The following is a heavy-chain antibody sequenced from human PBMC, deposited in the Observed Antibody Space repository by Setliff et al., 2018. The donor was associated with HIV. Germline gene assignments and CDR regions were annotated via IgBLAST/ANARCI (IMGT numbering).Heavy chain of an antibody. CDR2: IYPSGNI. CDR1: GGSISRYY. V-gene: IGHV4-4*07. J-gene: IGHJ4*02. D-gene: IGHD3-10*01. CDR3: ARDAGPHYGSGPPLEY. Sequence: PSETLSLTCTVSGGSISRYYWSLIRQPAGKGLEWIGRIYPSGNINYNPSLKSRLTMSIDTSKNQFSLKLSSVTATDTAVYYCARDAGPHYGSGPPLEYWGQGIQVTVSS.